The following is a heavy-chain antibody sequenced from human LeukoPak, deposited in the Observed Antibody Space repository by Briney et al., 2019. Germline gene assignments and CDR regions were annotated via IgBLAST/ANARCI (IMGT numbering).Heavy chain of an antibody. CDR3: ARGVTHRKRNYYYYYMDV. CDR2: INHSGST. Sequence: PSETLSLTCAVYGGSFSGYYWSWIRQPPGKGLEWIGEINHSGSTNYNPSLKSRVTISVDTSKNQFSLKLSSVTAADTAVYYCARGVTHRKRNYYYYYMDVWGKGTTVTVSS. D-gene: IGHD5-24*01. V-gene: IGHV4-34*01. CDR1: GGSFSGYY. J-gene: IGHJ6*03.